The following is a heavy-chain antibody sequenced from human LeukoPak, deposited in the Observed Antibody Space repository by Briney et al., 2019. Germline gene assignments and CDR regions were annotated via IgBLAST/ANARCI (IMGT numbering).Heavy chain of an antibody. CDR3: TRYSGEYRSEWYFDL. D-gene: IGHD6-19*01. CDR1: GFTFSSYG. J-gene: IGHJ2*01. Sequence: PGGSLRLSCAASGFTFSSYGMHWVRQAPGKGLEWVAVIWFDGSNKFYRDSVRGRFTISRDDSKNTLYLQMHSLRAEDTAVYYCTRYSGEYRSEWYFDLWGGGTLVTVSS. V-gene: IGHV3-33*01. CDR2: IWFDGSNK.